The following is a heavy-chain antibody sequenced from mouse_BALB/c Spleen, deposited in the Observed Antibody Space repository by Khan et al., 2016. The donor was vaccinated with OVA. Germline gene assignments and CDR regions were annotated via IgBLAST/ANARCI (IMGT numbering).Heavy chain of an antibody. CDR1: GYSFTSYW. J-gene: IGHJ3*01. Sequence: VQLQQSGAELAKPGASVKMSCKASGYSFTSYWMHWVKQRPGQGLEWIGYINPSTGYTEYNQKFKDKATLTADKSSSTAYMQLSSLTFEYSAVYYCARRGVYGIFAYWGQGTLVTVSA. CDR3: ARRGVYGIFAY. V-gene: IGHV1-7*01. D-gene: IGHD2-1*01. CDR2: INPSTGYT.